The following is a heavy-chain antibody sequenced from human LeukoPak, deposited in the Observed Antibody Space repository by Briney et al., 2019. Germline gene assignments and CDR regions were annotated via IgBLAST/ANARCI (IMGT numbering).Heavy chain of an antibody. CDR1: GFTFSSYG. Sequence: PGGSLRLSCAASGFTFSSYGMHWVRQAPGKGLEWVAVISFDGSNKYYADSVKGRFTISRDNSKNTLYLQMNSLRAEDTAVYYCARGGRLVRGTHDYWGQGTLVTVSS. D-gene: IGHD3-10*01. J-gene: IGHJ4*02. CDR2: ISFDGSNK. CDR3: ARGGRLVRGTHDY. V-gene: IGHV3-30*03.